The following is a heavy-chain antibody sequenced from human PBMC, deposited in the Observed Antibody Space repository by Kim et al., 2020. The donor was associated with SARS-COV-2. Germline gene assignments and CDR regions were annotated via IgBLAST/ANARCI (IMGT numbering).Heavy chain of an antibody. CDR3: AREEGWEPLVFD. J-gene: IGHJ4*02. Sequence: ASVKVSCKASGYTFTGYYMHWVRQAPGQGLEWMGRINPNSGGTNYAQKFQGRVTMTRDTSISTAYMELSRLRSDDTAVYYCAREEGWEPLVFDWGQGTLVTVSS. CDR2: INPNSGGT. CDR1: GYTFTGYY. V-gene: IGHV1-2*06. D-gene: IGHD1-26*01.